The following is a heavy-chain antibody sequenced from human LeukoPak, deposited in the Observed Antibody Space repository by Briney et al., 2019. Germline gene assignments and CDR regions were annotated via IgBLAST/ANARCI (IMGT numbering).Heavy chain of an antibody. Sequence: TLSLPCTVSGGSISGYSWSWIRQPPGKGLGWIGYIYYSGSTYYTPSHKSRVTISVDTSKNQFSLKLSSVTAADTAVYYCARGYAFYGMDVWGQGTTVTASS. CDR3: ARGYAFYGMDV. D-gene: IGHD2-2*01. CDR1: GGSISGYS. CDR2: IYYSGST. V-gene: IGHV4-30-4*01. J-gene: IGHJ6*02.